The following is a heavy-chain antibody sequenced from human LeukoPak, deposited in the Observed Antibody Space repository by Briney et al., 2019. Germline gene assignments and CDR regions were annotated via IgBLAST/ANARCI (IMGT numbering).Heavy chain of an antibody. J-gene: IGHJ4*02. CDR2: INHSGST. Sequence: KPSETLSLTCAVYGGSFSGYYWSWIRQPPGEGLEWIGEINHSGSTNYNPSLKSRVTISVDTSKNQFSLKLSSVTAADTAVYYCARGELRYFDWLLRGTYFDYWGQGTLVTVSS. CDR1: GGSFSGYY. CDR3: ARGELRYFDWLLRGTYFDY. D-gene: IGHD3-9*01. V-gene: IGHV4-34*01.